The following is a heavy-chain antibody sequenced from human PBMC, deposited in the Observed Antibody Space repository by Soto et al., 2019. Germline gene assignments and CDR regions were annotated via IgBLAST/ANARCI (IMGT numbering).Heavy chain of an antibody. D-gene: IGHD3-10*01. V-gene: IGHV4-31*03. Sequence: SETLSLTCTVSAGAISSGGYYWSWIRQHPGKGLEWIGYIYYSGSTYYNPSLKSRVTISVDTSKNQFSLKLSSVTAADTAVYYCARDEDGSDGRNWFDPWGQGTLVTVSS. CDR3: ARDEDGSDGRNWFDP. CDR2: IYYSGST. CDR1: AGAISSGGYY. J-gene: IGHJ5*02.